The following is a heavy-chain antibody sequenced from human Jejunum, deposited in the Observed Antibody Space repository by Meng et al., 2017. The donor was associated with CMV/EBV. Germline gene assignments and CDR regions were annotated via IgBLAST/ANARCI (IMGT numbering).Heavy chain of an antibody. D-gene: IGHD2-2*02. CDR3: AREVSALIYTSDSAGLYYFDY. CDR2: IYISGYT. Sequence: YSWNSIRPLPGKGLEWIGYIYISGYTCSNPSLKSRLTMSVDMSKIQFSLRLSSVTAAGTALYYCAREVSALIYTSDSAGLYYFDYWGQGTLVTVSS. V-gene: IGHV4-31*02. CDR1: YS. J-gene: IGHJ4*02.